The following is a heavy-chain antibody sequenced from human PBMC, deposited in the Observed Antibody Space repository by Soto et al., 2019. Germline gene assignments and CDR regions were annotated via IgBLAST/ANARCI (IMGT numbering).Heavy chain of an antibody. CDR3: ARYGHRVVPAATPLDYYYYYMDV. V-gene: IGHV1-3*01. Sequence: ASVKVSCKASGYTFTSYAMHWVRQAPGQRLEWMGWINAGNGNTKYSQKFQGRVTITRDTSASTAYMELSSLRSEDTAVYYCARYGHRVVPAATPLDYYYYYMDVWGKGTTVTVSS. D-gene: IGHD2-2*01. CDR2: INAGNGNT. J-gene: IGHJ6*03. CDR1: GYTFTSYA.